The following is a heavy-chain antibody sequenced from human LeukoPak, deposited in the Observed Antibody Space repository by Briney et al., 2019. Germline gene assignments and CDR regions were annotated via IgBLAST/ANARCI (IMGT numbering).Heavy chain of an antibody. CDR3: ARVRTYYDILTGYYTYNWFDP. CDR2: MNPNSGNT. Sequence: ASVKVSCKASGYTFTSYDINWVRQATGQGLEWMGWMNPNSGNTGYAQKFQGRVTMTRNNSISTAYMELSSLRSEDTAVYYCARVRTYYDILTGYYTYNWFDPWGQGTLVTVSS. V-gene: IGHV1-8*01. J-gene: IGHJ5*02. CDR1: GYTFTSYD. D-gene: IGHD3-9*01.